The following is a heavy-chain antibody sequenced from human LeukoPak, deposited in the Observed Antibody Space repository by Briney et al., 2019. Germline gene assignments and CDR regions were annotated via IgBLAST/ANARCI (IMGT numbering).Heavy chain of an antibody. CDR2: INPNCGGT. CDR3: ARVGSSWYEGWFDP. D-gene: IGHD6-13*01. J-gene: IGHJ5*02. Sequence: ASVKVSCKASGYTFTGYYMHWVRQAPGQGLEWMGRINPNCGGTNYAQKFQGRVTMTRDTSISTAYMELSGLRSDDTAVYYCARVGSSWYEGWFDPWGQGTLVTVSS. V-gene: IGHV1-2*06. CDR1: GYTFTGYY.